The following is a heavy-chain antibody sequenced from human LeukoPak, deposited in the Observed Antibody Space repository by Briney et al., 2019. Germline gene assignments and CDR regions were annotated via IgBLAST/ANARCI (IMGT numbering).Heavy chain of an antibody. D-gene: IGHD6-19*01. V-gene: IGHV1-2*02. J-gene: IGHJ4*02. CDR3: ATSSGWKSNIDY. Sequence: ASVKVSCKASGYTFNGYYIHWVRQAPGQGLEWMGWINPNSGGTNYAQKFQGRVTMTRDTSISTAYMELSRLRSDDTAVFYCATSSGWKSNIDYWGQGTLVTVSS. CDR1: GYTFNGYY. CDR2: INPNSGGT.